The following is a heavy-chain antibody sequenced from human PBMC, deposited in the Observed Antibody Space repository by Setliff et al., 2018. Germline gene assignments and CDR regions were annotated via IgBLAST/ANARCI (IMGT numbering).Heavy chain of an antibody. J-gene: IGHJ2*01. D-gene: IGHD3-16*01. Sequence: SCTVSGGSISGYYWTWIRQTPEMGLEWIGHIHSSGNTHINPSLGSRVSMSVDTYQNQCSLKVSSMTSADTAVYYCVRGGSAWAWHYQLWGRGVLVTVSS. CDR3: VRGGSAWAWHYQL. CDR2: IHSSGNT. V-gene: IGHV4-59*01. CDR1: GGSISGYY.